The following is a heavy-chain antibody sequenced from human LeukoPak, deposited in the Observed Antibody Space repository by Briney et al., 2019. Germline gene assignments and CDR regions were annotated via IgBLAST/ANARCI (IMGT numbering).Heavy chain of an antibody. CDR3: ARQAPLGSGTYGAFDI. D-gene: IGHD3-10*01. CDR2: IYYTGST. V-gene: IGHV4-59*08. Sequence: SETLSLTCTVSGGSISSYYWTWIRQPPGKGLEWIGYIYYTGSTNYNPSLQSRVTMSVDSSKNQFSVNLISVTAADTAVYYCARQAPLGSGTYGAFDIWGQGTVVTVSS. CDR1: GGSISSYY. J-gene: IGHJ3*02.